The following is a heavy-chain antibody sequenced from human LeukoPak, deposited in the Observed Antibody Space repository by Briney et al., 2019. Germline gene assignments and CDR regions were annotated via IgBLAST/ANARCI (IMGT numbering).Heavy chain of an antibody. Sequence: SPSETLSLTCTVSGGSISNYYWSWIRQPPGKGLEWIGYIYDSGSTNYNPSLKSRVTISVDTSKNQFSLKLSSVTAADTAVYYCARDRYYGSGSYYNWGQGTLVNVSS. CDR2: IYDSGST. V-gene: IGHV4-59*01. D-gene: IGHD3-10*01. CDR1: GGSISNYY. CDR3: ARDRYYGSGSYYN. J-gene: IGHJ4*02.